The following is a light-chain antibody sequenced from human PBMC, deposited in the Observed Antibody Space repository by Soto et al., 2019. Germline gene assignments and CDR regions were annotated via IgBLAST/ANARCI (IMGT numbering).Light chain of an antibody. Sequence: QSVLTQPPSVSGAPGQRVTISCTGTSSNIGAGYDVHWYQQAPGTAPKLLVYGNNNRPSGVPDRFSGSKSGTSASLAITGLQAEDEADYYCQAYDSSLSGRVFGTGTKLTFL. J-gene: IGLJ1*01. CDR3: QAYDSSLSGRV. CDR1: SSNIGAGYD. CDR2: GNN. V-gene: IGLV1-40*01.